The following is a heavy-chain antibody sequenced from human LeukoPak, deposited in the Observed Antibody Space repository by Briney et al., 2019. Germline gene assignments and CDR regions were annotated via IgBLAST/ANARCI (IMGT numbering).Heavy chain of an antibody. CDR1: GFTFSDYP. J-gene: IGHJ5*02. D-gene: IGHD3-3*01. Sequence: PGGSLGLSCVASGFTFSDYPIHWVRQAPGKGLEWVAVLASDERRKYYADSVKGRFTISRDNSKNSLFLQMSTLRPEDTAVYYCGKSWRVAEFCTPYHRLLYHWGQGAQVTVSS. CDR3: GKSWRVAEFCTPYHRLLYH. V-gene: IGHV3-30-3*02. CDR2: LASDERRK.